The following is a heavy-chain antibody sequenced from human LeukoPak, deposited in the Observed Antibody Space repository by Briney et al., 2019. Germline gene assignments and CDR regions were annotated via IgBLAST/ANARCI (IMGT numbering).Heavy chain of an antibody. J-gene: IGHJ4*02. D-gene: IGHD3-3*01. CDR3: AKGQFTIFGVLSLAYGYFDY. V-gene: IGHV3-23*01. CDR2: ISGSGGST. CDR1: GFTFSSYA. Sequence: GGSLRLSCAASGFTFSSYAMSWVRQAPGKGLEWVSAISGSGGSTYYADSVKGRFAISRDNSKNTLYLQMNSLRAEDTAVYYCAKGQFTIFGVLSLAYGYFDYWGQGTLVTVSS.